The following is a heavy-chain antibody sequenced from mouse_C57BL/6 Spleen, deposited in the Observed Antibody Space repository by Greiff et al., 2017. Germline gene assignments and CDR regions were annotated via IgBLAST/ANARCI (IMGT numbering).Heavy chain of an antibody. Sequence: QVQLQQPGAELVKPGASVKLSCKASGYTFTSYWMHWVKQRPGRGLEWIGRIDPNSGGTKYNEKFKSKATLTVDKPSSTAYMQLSSLPSEDSAVYYCARFYYYGSSSYWYFDVWGTGTTVTVSS. CDR2: IDPNSGGT. J-gene: IGHJ1*03. V-gene: IGHV1-72*01. D-gene: IGHD1-1*01. CDR1: GYTFTSYW. CDR3: ARFYYYGSSSYWYFDV.